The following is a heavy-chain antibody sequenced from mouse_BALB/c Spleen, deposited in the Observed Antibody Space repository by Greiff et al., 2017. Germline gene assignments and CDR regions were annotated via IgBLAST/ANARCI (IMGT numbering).Heavy chain of an antibody. CDR3: TPFMFAY. CDR1: GFTFSNYW. CDR2: IRLKSNNYAT. J-gene: IGHJ3*01. V-gene: IGHV6-6*02. Sequence: EVQLVESGGGLVQPGGSMKLSCVASGFTFSNYWMNWVRQSPEKGLEWVAEIRLKSNNYATHYAESVKGRFTISRDDSKSSVYLQMNNLRAEDTGIYYCTPFMFAYWGQGTLVTVSA. D-gene: IGHD1-2*01.